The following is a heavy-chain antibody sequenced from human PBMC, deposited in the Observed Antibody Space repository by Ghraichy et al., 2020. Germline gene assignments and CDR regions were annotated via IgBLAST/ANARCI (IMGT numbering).Heavy chain of an antibody. CDR2: INAGNGNT. J-gene: IGHJ4*02. V-gene: IGHV1-3*01. CDR3: ARYSSGWDTRGFDY. D-gene: IGHD6-19*01. CDR1: GYTFTSYA. Sequence: ASVKVSCKASGYTFTSYAMHWVRQAPGQRLEWMGWINAGNGNTKYSQKFQGRVTITRDTSASTAYMELSSLRSEDTAVYYCARYSSGWDTRGFDYWGQGTLVTVSS.